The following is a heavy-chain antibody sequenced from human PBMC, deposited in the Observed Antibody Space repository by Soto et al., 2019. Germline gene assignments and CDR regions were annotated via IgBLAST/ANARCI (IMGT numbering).Heavy chain of an antibody. J-gene: IGHJ4*02. CDR2: FNPISETP. V-gene: IGHV1-69*01. CDR1: GGNFNSYA. CDR3: ARHYCDSLDCGLDY. Sequence: VQLVQSGTEVKQPGSSVRVSCRASGGNFNSYAFSWVRQAPGQGLEWIEGFNPISETPKYAQKFKNRVTITADESSTTYYMVLSSLNSDDTAMYFCARHYCDSLDCGLDYWGQGTRVNVSS. D-gene: IGHD2-21*01.